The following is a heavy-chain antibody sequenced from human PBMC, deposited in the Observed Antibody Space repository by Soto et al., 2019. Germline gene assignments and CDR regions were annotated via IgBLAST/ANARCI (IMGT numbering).Heavy chain of an antibody. J-gene: IGHJ6*02. CDR1: GGSFSCYY. V-gene: IGHV4-34*01. CDR3: ARVRITMVRGVVYYYYGMDV. D-gene: IGHD3-10*01. Sequence: SETLSLTCAVYGGSFSCYYWSWIRQPPGKGLEWIGEINHSGSTNYNPSLKSRVTISVDTSKNQFSLKLSSVTAADTAVYYCARVRITMVRGVVYYYYGMDVWGQGTTVTVS. CDR2: INHSGST.